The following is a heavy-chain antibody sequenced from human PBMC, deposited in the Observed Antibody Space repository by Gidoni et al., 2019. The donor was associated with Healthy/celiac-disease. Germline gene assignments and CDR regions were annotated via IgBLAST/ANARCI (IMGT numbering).Heavy chain of an antibody. D-gene: IGHD6-13*01. V-gene: IGHV4-4*07. CDR1: GGSISSYY. CDR2: IYTSGST. J-gene: IGHJ4*02. Sequence: QVQLQESGPGLVKPSETLSPTCTVSGGSISSYYWSWIRQPAGKGLEWIGRIYTSGSTNYNPSLKRRVTMSVDTSKNQFSLKLSSVTAADTAVYYCARDGGNIAAAGLSIDYWGQGTLVTVSS. CDR3: ARDGGNIAAAGLSIDY.